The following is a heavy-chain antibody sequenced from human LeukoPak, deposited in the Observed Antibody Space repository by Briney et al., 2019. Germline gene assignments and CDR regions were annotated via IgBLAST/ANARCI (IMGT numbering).Heavy chain of an antibody. J-gene: IGHJ4*02. CDR1: GYTFTTYD. V-gene: IGHV1-8*01. D-gene: IGHD3-22*01. CDR3: AKGDYYDSSGYSDY. CDR2: LNPNSGNT. Sequence: ASVKVSCKASGYTFTTYDINWVRQATGQGLEWMGWLNPNSGNTAYAQKFQGRVTITRDTSISTAYMELSSLRSEDTAVYYCAKGDYYDSSGYSDYWGQGTLVTVSS.